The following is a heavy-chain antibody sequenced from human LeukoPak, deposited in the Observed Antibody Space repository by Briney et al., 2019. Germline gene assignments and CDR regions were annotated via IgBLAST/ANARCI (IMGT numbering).Heavy chain of an antibody. Sequence: PSETLSLTCTVSGGSISTANYYWGWIRQPPGKGLEWIGNIFYSGSTYYSPSLKSRVTISLDTSRNQFSLMLNSVTAADTAVYYCAKSNGYGLADIWGQGTMVTVSS. D-gene: IGHD6-13*01. CDR2: IFYSGST. CDR1: GGSISTANYY. V-gene: IGHV4-39*07. CDR3: AKSNGYGLADI. J-gene: IGHJ3*02.